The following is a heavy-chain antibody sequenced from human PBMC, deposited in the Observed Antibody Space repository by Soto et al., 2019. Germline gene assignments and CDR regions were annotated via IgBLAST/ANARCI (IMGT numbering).Heavy chain of an antibody. V-gene: IGHV1-69*08. CDR2: IIPILGIA. D-gene: IGHD4-17*01. J-gene: IGHJ4*02. Sequence: QVQLVQSGAEVKKPGSSVKVSCKASGGTFSSYTISWVRQAPGQGLEWMGRIIPILGIANYAQKFQGRVTXTADKSTSTAYMELSSLRSEDMAVYYCARDTGTVDWGQGTLVTVSS. CDR3: ARDTGTVD. CDR1: GGTFSSYT.